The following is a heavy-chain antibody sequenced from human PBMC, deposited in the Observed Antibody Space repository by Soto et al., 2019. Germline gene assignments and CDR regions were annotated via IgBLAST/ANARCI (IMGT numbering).Heavy chain of an antibody. D-gene: IGHD1-26*01. J-gene: IGHJ6*02. CDR1: GGTFSSYA. Sequence: GASVKVSCKASGGTFSSYAISWVRQAPGQGLEWMGGIIPIFGTANYAQKFQGRVTITADESTSTAYMELSSLRSEDTAVYYCARGLGGASAYKSYGMDVWGQGTTVTVSS. CDR3: ARGLGGASAYKSYGMDV. CDR2: IIPIFGTA. V-gene: IGHV1-69*13.